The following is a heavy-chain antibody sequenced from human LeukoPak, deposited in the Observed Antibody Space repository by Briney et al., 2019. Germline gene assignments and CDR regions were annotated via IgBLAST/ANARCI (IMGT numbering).Heavy chain of an antibody. D-gene: IGHD6-13*01. CDR2: TYYSGST. Sequence: SQTLSLTCTVSGGSISSGDYYWSWIRQPPGKGLEWIGYTYYSGSTYYNPSLKSRVTISVDTSKNQFSLKLSSVTAADTAVYYCASGGVWQQIDYWGQGTLVTVSS. J-gene: IGHJ4*02. V-gene: IGHV4-30-4*01. CDR3: ASGGVWQQIDY. CDR1: GGSISSGDYY.